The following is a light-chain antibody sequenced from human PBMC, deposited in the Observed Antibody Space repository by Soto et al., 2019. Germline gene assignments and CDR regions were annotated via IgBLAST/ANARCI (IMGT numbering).Light chain of an antibody. Sequence: DIQMTQSPSSLSASVGDRVTITCRASRTINIYLNWYQQKPGKAPELLIYTTSRLHSGVPSRFTGSGSGTDFTLTIASLQPEDFTTYFCQQSYSTPYTFGQGTKVDIK. J-gene: IGKJ2*01. CDR1: RTINIY. CDR2: TTS. CDR3: QQSYSTPYT. V-gene: IGKV1-39*01.